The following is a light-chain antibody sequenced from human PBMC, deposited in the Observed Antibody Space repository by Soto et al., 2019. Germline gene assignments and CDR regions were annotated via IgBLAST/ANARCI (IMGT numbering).Light chain of an antibody. CDR2: DAS. CDR3: QQRSNWPLT. J-gene: IGKJ4*01. V-gene: IGKV3-11*01. CDR1: QSVSSY. Sequence: EVVLTRSPANLSLSPGERATLSCRASQSVSSYLAWYQQKPGQAPRLLIYDASNRATGVPAGFSGSGSGTDFTLTISSLEPEDFAVYYCQQRSNWPLTFGGGTKWIS.